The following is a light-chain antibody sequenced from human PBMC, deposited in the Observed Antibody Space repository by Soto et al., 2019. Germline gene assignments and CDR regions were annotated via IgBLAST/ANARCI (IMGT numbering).Light chain of an antibody. V-gene: IGKV1-33*01. Sequence: DIQMTQSPSSLSASVGDRVTITCQASQDITNYLNWYQQKPGKAPKLLIYDASNLETGGPSRFSGSGSGTDFTSSISTQQPEDIERYYSQQYDNIPPLLGQRTKLEIK. CDR1: QDITNY. CDR2: DAS. J-gene: IGKJ2*01. CDR3: QQYDNIPPL.